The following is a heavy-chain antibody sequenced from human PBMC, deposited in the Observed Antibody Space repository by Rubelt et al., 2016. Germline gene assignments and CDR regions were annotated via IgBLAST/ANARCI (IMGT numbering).Heavy chain of an antibody. J-gene: IGHJ4*02. CDR1: GYTFTSYG. Sequence: QVQLVQSGAEVKKPGASVKVSCKASGYTFTSYGISWVRQAPGQGLEWMGWISAYNGNTNYAQKRQGRVTMTTDTSTSTAYMELRSLRADETAVFYCARDLPPFRRYNWNFPLDYWGQGTLVTVSS. V-gene: IGHV1-18*01. CDR2: ISAYNGNT. CDR3: ARDLPPFRRYNWNFPLDY. D-gene: IGHD1-7*01.